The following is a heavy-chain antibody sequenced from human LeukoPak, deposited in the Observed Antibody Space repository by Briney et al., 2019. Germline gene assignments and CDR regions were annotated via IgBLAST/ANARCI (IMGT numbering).Heavy chain of an antibody. Sequence: ASVKVSCKASGYTFTCYYMHWVRQAPGQGLEWMGWINPNSGGTNYAQKFQGRVTMTRDTSISTAYMELSKLRSDDTAVYYCARVNYDSSGYSSYYFDYWGQGTLVTVSS. D-gene: IGHD3-22*01. CDR2: INPNSGGT. CDR1: GYTFTCYY. J-gene: IGHJ4*02. V-gene: IGHV1-2*02. CDR3: ARVNYDSSGYSSYYFDY.